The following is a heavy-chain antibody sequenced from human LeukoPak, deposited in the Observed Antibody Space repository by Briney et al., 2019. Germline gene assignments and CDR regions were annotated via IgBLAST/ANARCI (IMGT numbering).Heavy chain of an antibody. D-gene: IGHD3/OR15-3a*01. V-gene: IGHV3-30-3*01. Sequence: AGSLRLSCAASGFTVSSNYMSWVRQAPGKGLEWVAVVSFDGDNKYYADSVKDRFTISRYNSQNTLYLQLNSLRAEDTAVYYCARDWTLNYWGQGTLVTVSS. CDR2: VSFDGDNK. CDR1: GFTVSSNY. J-gene: IGHJ4*02. CDR3: ARDWTLNY.